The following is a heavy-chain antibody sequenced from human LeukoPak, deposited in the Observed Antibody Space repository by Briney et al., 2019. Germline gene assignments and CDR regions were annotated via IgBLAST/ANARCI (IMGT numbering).Heavy chain of an antibody. D-gene: IGHD5-18*01. Sequence: PSETLSLTCTVSGGSIRSSSYYWGWIRQPPGKGLEWIGSIYYSGSTYYNPSLKSRVTISVDTSKNQFSLKLSSVTAADTAVYYCARHVENSYGSYYFDYWGQGTLVTVSS. CDR2: IYYSGST. V-gene: IGHV4-39*01. CDR1: GGSIRSSSYY. CDR3: ARHVENSYGSYYFDY. J-gene: IGHJ4*02.